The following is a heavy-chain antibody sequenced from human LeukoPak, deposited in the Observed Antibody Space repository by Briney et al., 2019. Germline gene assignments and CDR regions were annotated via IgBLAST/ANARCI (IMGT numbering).Heavy chain of an antibody. D-gene: IGHD4-23*01. CDR3: ARAPGYGGNSDY. J-gene: IGHJ4*02. CDR1: GYTFTRYC. CDR2: INPSGDST. V-gene: IGHV1-46*01. Sequence: ASVKVSCKASGYTFTRYCIHWVRQAPGQGLEWMGTINPSGDSTSYAQKFQGRVTMTRDTSTSTVYMELSSLTSEDTAVYYCARAPGYGGNSDYWGQGTLVTVSS.